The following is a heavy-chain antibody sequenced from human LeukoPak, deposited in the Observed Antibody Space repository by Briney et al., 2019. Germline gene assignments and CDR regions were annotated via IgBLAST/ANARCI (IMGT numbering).Heavy chain of an antibody. CDR2: IYTSGST. Sequence: PSETLSLTCTVSGGSISSGSYYWSWIRQPAGKGLEWIGRIYTSGSTNYNPSLKSRVTISADMSKKQISLTLTSVTGADTAVYYCAGERGEEYSSGWYKTNYFDNWGQGIRVTVSS. V-gene: IGHV4-61*02. D-gene: IGHD6-19*01. CDR1: GGSISSGSYY. CDR3: AGERGEEYSSGWYKTNYFDN. J-gene: IGHJ4*02.